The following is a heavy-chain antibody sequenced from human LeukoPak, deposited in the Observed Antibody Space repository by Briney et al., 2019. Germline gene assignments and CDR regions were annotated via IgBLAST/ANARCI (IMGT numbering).Heavy chain of an antibody. CDR1: GGSISSYD. V-gene: IGHV4-59*01. J-gene: IGHJ4*02. CDR3: ASTMIVVVPPQYYFDY. Sequence: SETLSLTCTVSGGSISSYDWSWIRQPPGKGLEWIGYIYYSGSTNYNPSLKSRVTISVDTSKNQFSLKLSSVTAADTAVYYCASTMIVVVPPQYYFDYWGQGTLVTVSS. D-gene: IGHD3-22*01. CDR2: IYYSGST.